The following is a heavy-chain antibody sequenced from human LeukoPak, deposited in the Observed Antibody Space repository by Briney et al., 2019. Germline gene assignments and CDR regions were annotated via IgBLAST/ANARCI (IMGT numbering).Heavy chain of an antibody. V-gene: IGHV3-48*04. D-gene: IGHD1-26*01. CDR1: GFTFNLFS. J-gene: IGHJ4*02. CDR3: VRDEWGPDSTLDY. CDR2: ISGSSSSV. Sequence: GGSLRLSCAASGFTFNLFSMNWVRQAPGKGLEWVSYISGSSSSVHYLDSVKGRFTISRDNSKNSLSLQMNSLRAEDTAVYYCVRDEWGPDSTLDYWGQGTLVTVSS.